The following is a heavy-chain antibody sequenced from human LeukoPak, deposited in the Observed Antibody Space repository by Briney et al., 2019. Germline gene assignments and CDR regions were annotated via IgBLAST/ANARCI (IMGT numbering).Heavy chain of an antibody. CDR3: AREHTAMVLAYFDH. J-gene: IGHJ4*02. Sequence: PGGSLRLSCAASGFTFSGHNMNWVRQAPGKGLEWIAFVSISSGTIYYADSVNGRFRISRDNAKSSLDLEMNSLRAEDTAVYYCAREHTAMVLAYFDHWGQGTLVTVSS. CDR1: GFTFSGHN. CDR2: VSISSGTI. D-gene: IGHD5-18*01. V-gene: IGHV3-48*04.